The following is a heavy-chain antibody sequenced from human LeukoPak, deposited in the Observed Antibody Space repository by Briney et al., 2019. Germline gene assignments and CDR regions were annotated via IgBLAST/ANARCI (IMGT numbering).Heavy chain of an antibody. CDR1: GGSISSSNW. J-gene: IGHJ5*02. V-gene: IGHV4-4*02. CDR3: ARRGRRWFAFDP. CDR2: IYHSGST. D-gene: IGHD3-10*01. Sequence: SGTLSLTCAVSGGSISSSNWWSWVRQPPGKGLEWIGEIYHSGSTNYNPSLKSRATISVDTSKNQFSLKLSSVTAADTAVYYCARRGRRWFAFDPWGQGTLVTVSS.